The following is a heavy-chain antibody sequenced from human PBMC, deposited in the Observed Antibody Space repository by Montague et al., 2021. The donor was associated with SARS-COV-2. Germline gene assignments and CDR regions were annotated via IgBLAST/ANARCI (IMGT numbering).Heavy chain of an antibody. CDR1: GFRFDDYA. CDR2: ISWNSGSK. D-gene: IGHD3-22*01. CDR3: AKDKGYYFDSNGQNDN. Sequence: SLRLSCAASGFRFDDYAMHWVRQVPGKGLEWVSGISWNSGSKAYADSVKGRFTISRDNAKNSLYLQMNSLRAEDTALYHCAKDKGYYFDSNGQNDNWGQGTLVTVSS. V-gene: IGHV3-9*01. J-gene: IGHJ4*02.